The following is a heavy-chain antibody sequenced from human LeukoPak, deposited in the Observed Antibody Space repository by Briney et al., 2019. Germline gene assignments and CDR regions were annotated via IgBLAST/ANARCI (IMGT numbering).Heavy chain of an antibody. V-gene: IGHV3-21*01. CDR3: ARDRVVAPYYFDY. J-gene: IGHJ4*02. D-gene: IGHD5-12*01. Sequence: PGGCLSLSCAASGFTFRSYTMNWVRQAPGKGLEWVSSISSSSSYIYYADSMKGRFTISRDNAKNSLYLQMNSLRAEDTAVYYCARDRVVAPYYFDYWGQGTLVTVSS. CDR1: GFTFRSYT. CDR2: ISSSSSYI.